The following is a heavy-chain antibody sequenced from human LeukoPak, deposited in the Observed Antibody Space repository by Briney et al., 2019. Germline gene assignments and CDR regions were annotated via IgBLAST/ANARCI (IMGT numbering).Heavy chain of an antibody. CDR2: IYYSGST. CDR3: ARGLDTAMGNYYYYYMDV. Sequence: SETLSLTCTVSGGSISSYYWSWIRQPPGKGLEWIGYIYYSGSTNYNPSLKSRVTISVDTSKNQFSLKLSSVTAADTAVYYCARGLDTAMGNYYYYYMDVWGKGTTVTISS. D-gene: IGHD5-18*01. V-gene: IGHV4-59*01. CDR1: GGSISSYY. J-gene: IGHJ6*03.